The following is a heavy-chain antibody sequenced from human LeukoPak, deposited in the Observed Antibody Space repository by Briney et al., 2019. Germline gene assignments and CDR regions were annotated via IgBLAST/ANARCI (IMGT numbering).Heavy chain of an antibody. D-gene: IGHD3-3*01. Sequence: GGSLRLSCVASGFTFSSYAMSWVRQAPGKGLEWVSAISGSGGTTFYADSVKGRFTISRDNSKNTLYLQMNSLRAEDTAVYYCARRQFLADIYYYYGLDVWGQGTTVTVSS. CDR1: GFTFSSYA. V-gene: IGHV3-23*01. CDR3: ARRQFLADIYYYYGLDV. CDR2: ISGSGGTT. J-gene: IGHJ6*02.